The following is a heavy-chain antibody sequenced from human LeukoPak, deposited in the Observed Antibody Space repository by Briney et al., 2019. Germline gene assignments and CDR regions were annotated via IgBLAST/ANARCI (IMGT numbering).Heavy chain of an antibody. V-gene: IGHV4-39*01. D-gene: IGHD2-15*01. Sequence: PSETLSLTRIVPGGSINSSSYYWGWIRQPPGKGLEWLGSIYYSGTTYHSPSRKSRVTISVHTSKNQFSLKLSSVTAADTAVYYCARQQCNGGSCYSRAIWFDPWGQGTLVTVSS. J-gene: IGHJ5*02. CDR3: ARQQCNGGSCYSRAIWFDP. CDR1: GGSINSSSYY. CDR2: IYYSGTT.